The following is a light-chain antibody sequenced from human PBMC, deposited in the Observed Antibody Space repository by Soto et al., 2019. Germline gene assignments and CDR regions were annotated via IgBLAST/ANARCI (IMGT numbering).Light chain of an antibody. J-gene: IGLJ1*01. CDR2: EVT. Sequence: SITYTKTSSDVGSYNLVSWYQQHPGKAPKLMIYEVTRRPSGVSNRFSGSKSDNTASLTISGLQAEDEAEYYCCSFAGSSYVFGTGTKVTVL. CDR3: CSFAGSSYV. CDR1: SSDVGSYNL. V-gene: IGLV2-23*02.